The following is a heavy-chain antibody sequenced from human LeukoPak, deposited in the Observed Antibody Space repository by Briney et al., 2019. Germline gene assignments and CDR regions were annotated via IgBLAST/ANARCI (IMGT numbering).Heavy chain of an antibody. Sequence: PGGSLTLSCAASGFTFSGYAVSWVRQAPGKGLELVSTISGSCASTYYADSVNGRFTISRDNSKNPLYLQMNSLRAEDTAVYYCAKRDTMIRGLDYWGQGTLVTVSS. D-gene: IGHD3-10*01. CDR2: ISGSCAST. V-gene: IGHV3-23*01. J-gene: IGHJ4*02. CDR3: AKRDTMIRGLDY. CDR1: GFTFSGYA.